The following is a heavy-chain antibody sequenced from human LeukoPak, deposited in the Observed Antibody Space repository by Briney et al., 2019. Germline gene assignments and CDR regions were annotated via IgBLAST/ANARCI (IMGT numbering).Heavy chain of an antibody. CDR1: GFTFSSYA. V-gene: IGHV3-53*01. D-gene: IGHD6-13*01. Sequence: GGSLRLSCAASGFTFSSYAMHWVRQAPGKGLEWVSVIYSGGSTYYADSVKGRFTISRDNSKNTLYPQMNSLRAEDTAVYYCARDSSSSIYYYYGMDVWGQGTTVTVSS. CDR3: ARDSSSSIYYYYGMDV. J-gene: IGHJ6*02. CDR2: IYSGGST.